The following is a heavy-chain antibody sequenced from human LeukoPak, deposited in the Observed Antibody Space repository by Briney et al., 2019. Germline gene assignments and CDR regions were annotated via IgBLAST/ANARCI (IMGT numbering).Heavy chain of an antibody. Sequence: TGGSLRLSCAASGFTFSSYAISWVRQAPGKGLEWVSAISGSGGSTYYADSVKGRFTISRDNSKNTLYLQMNSLRAEDTAVYYCAKLPDSGSYYFDYWGQGTLVTVSS. CDR3: AKLPDSGSYYFDY. D-gene: IGHD1-26*01. CDR1: GFTFSSYA. J-gene: IGHJ4*02. V-gene: IGHV3-23*01. CDR2: ISGSGGST.